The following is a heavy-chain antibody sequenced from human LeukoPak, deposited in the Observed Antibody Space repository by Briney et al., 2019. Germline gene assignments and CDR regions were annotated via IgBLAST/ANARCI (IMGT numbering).Heavy chain of an antibody. Sequence: ASVKVSCKASGYTFTGYYMHWVRQAPGQGLEWMGWINPNSGGTNYAQKFQGRVTKTRDTSISTAYMELSRLRSDDTAVYYCAKLGYCSGGSCHAFDYWGQGTLVTVSS. CDR2: INPNSGGT. CDR1: GYTFTGYY. V-gene: IGHV1-2*02. CDR3: AKLGYCSGGSCHAFDY. D-gene: IGHD2-15*01. J-gene: IGHJ4*02.